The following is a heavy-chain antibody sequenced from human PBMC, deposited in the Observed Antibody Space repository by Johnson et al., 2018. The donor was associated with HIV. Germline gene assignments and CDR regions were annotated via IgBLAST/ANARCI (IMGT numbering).Heavy chain of an antibody. V-gene: IGHV3-15*01. CDR3: ATDSSSGVYDAFDI. Sequence: VQLVESGGGLVKPGGSLRLSCAASGFTFSNAWMSWVRQAPGKGLEWVGRIKSKTDGGTTDYAAPVKGRFTISRDDSKNTLYLQMNSLRAEDTAGYYCATDSSSGVYDAFDIWGQGTMVTVSS. J-gene: IGHJ3*02. CDR2: IKSKTDGGTT. D-gene: IGHD6-13*01. CDR1: GFTFSNAW.